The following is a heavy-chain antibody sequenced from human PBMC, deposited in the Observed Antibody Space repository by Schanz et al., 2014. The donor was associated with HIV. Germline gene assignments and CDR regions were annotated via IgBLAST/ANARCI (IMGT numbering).Heavy chain of an antibody. J-gene: IGHJ4*02. CDR2: ISSDSSYI. Sequence: DVQLEESGGGVVRPGGSLRLSCAASGFTFRSYGMSWVRQGPGKGLEWVSSISSDSSYIFYTDSVKGRFTISRDNAKNSLFLQMNSLRDEDTALYFCARGWRENSFDYWGQGTPVTVSS. D-gene: IGHD4-4*01. CDR3: ARGWRENSFDY. V-gene: IGHV3-21*01. CDR1: GFTFRSYG.